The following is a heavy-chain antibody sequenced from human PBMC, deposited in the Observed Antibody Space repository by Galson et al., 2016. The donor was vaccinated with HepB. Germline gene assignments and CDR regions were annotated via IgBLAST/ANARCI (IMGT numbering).Heavy chain of an antibody. CDR2: INAGNGNT. CDR3: ARGMPLIPMVRGCNWFDP. Sequence: SVKVSCKASGYTFTSYAMQWVRQAPGQRLEWMGWINAGNGNTKHSQKFQGRVTITRDTSATTAYMGLSSLRSEDTALYYCARGMPLIPMVRGCNWFDPWGQGTLVTVS. J-gene: IGHJ5*02. D-gene: IGHD3-10*01. V-gene: IGHV1-3*01. CDR1: GYTFTSYA.